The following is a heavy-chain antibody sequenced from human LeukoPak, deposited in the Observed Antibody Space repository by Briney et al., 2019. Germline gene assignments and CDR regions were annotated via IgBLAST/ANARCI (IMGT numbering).Heavy chain of an antibody. CDR2: IWYDGSNK. J-gene: IGHJ5*02. V-gene: IGHV3-33*01. CDR3: ARAKLELRYDWFDP. D-gene: IGHD1-7*01. CDR1: GFTFSSYG. Sequence: GGSLRLSCAASGFTFSSYGMQWVRQAPGKGLEWVAVIWYDGSNKYYADSVKGRFTISRDNSKNTLYLQMNSLRAEDTAVYYCARAKLELRYDWFDPWGQGTLVTVSS.